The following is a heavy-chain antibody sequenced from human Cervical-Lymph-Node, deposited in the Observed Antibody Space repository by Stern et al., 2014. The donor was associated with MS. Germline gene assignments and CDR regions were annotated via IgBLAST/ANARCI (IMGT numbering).Heavy chain of an antibody. V-gene: IGHV4-59*01. CDR2: IYHTGSV. CDR3: AREGEYCSGSRCYPFLDY. D-gene: IGHD2-15*01. Sequence: GQLVESGPGLVKPSETLSLTCTVSGGSLRSYYWNWIRQAPGKGLEWLGFIYHTGSVNYNPSLSSRVAMSVDTSKNQFSLTVSSVTAADTAVYYCAREGEYCSGSRCYPFLDYWGQGTLVTVSS. CDR1: GGSLRSYY. J-gene: IGHJ4*02.